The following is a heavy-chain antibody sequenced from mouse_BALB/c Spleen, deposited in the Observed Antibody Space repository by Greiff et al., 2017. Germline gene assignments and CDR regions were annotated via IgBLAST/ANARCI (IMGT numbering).Heavy chain of an antibody. D-gene: IGHD3-1*01. Sequence: EVQRVESGTVLARPGASVKMSCKASGYTFTSYWMHWVKQRPGQGLEWIGAIYPGNSDTSYNQKFKGKAKLTAVTSTSTAYMELSSLTNEDSAVYYCTRRGYANYFDYWGQGTTLTVSS. CDR2: IYPGNSDT. V-gene: IGHV1-5*01. CDR3: TRRGYANYFDY. J-gene: IGHJ2*01. CDR1: GYTFTSYW.